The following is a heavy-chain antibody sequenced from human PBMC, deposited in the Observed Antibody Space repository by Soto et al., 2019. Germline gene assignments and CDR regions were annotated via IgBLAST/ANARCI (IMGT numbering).Heavy chain of an antibody. D-gene: IGHD3-22*01. CDR2: IYYSGST. V-gene: IGHV4-59*01. Sequence: SETLSLTCTVSGGSISSYYWSWIRQPPGKGLEWIGYIYYSGSTNYNPSLKSRVTISVDTSKNQFSLKLSSVTAADTAVYYCARYASYDSSGYYQYYFDYWGQGTLVTVSS. CDR3: ARYASYDSSGYYQYYFDY. J-gene: IGHJ4*02. CDR1: GGSISSYY.